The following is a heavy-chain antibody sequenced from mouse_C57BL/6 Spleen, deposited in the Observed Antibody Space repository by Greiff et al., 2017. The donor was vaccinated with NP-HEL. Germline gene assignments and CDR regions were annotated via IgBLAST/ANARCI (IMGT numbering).Heavy chain of an antibody. V-gene: IGHV5-15*01. Sequence: EVKLVESGGGLVQPGGSLKLSCAASGFTFSDYGMAWVRQAPRKGPEWVAFISNLAYSIYYADTVTGRFPISRENAKNTLYLEMSSLRSEDTAMYYCARRDDYDRFAYWGQGTLVTVSA. D-gene: IGHD2-4*01. CDR3: ARRDDYDRFAY. J-gene: IGHJ3*01. CDR1: GFTFSDYG. CDR2: ISNLAYSI.